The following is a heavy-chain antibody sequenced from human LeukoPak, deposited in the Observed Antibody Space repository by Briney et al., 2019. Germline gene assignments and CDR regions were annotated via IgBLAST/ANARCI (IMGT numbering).Heavy chain of an antibody. Sequence: GGSLRLSCAASGFTFSSYSMNWVRQAPGKGLEWVSSISSSSSYIYYADSVKGRFTISRDNAKNSLYLQMNSLRAEDMAVYYCAIEAFGGSGVFDYWGQGTLVTVSS. D-gene: IGHD6-19*01. CDR3: AIEAFGGSGVFDY. J-gene: IGHJ4*02. CDR1: GFTFSSYS. CDR2: ISSSSSYI. V-gene: IGHV3-21*01.